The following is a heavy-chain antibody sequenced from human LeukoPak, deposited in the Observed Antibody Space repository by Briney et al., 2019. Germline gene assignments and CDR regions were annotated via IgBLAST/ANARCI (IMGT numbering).Heavy chain of an antibody. D-gene: IGHD3-22*01. CDR2: ISGSGDIR. CDR1: GFTFSDYF. CDR3: AKCEAYYYDSSGYYEGYFDL. J-gene: IGHJ2*01. Sequence: GGSLRLSCAASGFTFSDYFMSWIRQAPGKGLEWVSYISGSGDIRYYADSVKGRFTISRDNAKNSVFLQMNSLRAEDTAVYYCAKCEAYYYDSSGYYEGYFDLWGRGTLVTVSS. V-gene: IGHV3-11*01.